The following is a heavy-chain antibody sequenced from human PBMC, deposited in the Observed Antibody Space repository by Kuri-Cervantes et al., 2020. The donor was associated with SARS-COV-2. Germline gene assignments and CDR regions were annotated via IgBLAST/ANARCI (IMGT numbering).Heavy chain of an antibody. D-gene: IGHD5-12*01. J-gene: IGHJ4*02. CDR1: GGSISSSSYY. CDR3: ANEASQVDY. CDR2: ISGSGGST. V-gene: IGHV3-23*01. Sequence: GGSLRLSCTVSGGSISSSSYYWGWIRQPPGKGLEWVSAISGSGGSTYYADSVKGRFTISRDNSKNTLYLQMNRLRAEDTAVYYCANEASQVDYWGQGTLVTVSS.